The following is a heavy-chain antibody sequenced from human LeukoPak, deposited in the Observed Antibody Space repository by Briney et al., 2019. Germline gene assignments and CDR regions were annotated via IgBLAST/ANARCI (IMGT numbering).Heavy chain of an antibody. CDR2: ISSSSSYI. Sequence: PGGSLRLSCAASGFTFSSYSMNWVRQAPGKGLDWVSSISSSSSYIYYADSVKGRFTISRDNAKNSLYLQMNSLRAEDTAVYYCARESIIYYYGMDVWGKGTTVTVSS. V-gene: IGHV3-21*01. D-gene: IGHD3-16*01. CDR3: ARESIIYYYGMDV. J-gene: IGHJ6*04. CDR1: GFTFSSYS.